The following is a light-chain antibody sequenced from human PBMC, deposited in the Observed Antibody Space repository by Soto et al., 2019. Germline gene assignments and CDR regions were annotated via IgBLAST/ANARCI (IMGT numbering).Light chain of an antibody. CDR1: QSVSSSY. CDR3: QHYSSSPYT. V-gene: IGKV3-20*01. CDR2: GAS. J-gene: IGKJ2*01. Sequence: EIVLTQSPGTLSLSPGERATLSCRASQSVSSSYLAWYQQKPGQAPRLLIYGASSRATGIPGRFSGSGSGTDFTLTISRLEPEDFAVYYCQHYSSSPYTFGQGTKLEIK.